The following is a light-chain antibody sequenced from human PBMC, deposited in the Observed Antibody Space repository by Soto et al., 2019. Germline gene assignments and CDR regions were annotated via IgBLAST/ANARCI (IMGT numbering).Light chain of an antibody. V-gene: IGKV3-15*01. CDR3: QQYHNWPTT. CDR2: DAS. Sequence: ELVTTQSPAILSAYPGASATRSCRASQSVSRNLAWHQQKHGKAPRILMYDASTRATGISARCRGSGSGTEFTLTISSLQSEDFEVYYCQQYHNWPTTFGQGTRLEIK. J-gene: IGKJ5*01. CDR1: QSVSRN.